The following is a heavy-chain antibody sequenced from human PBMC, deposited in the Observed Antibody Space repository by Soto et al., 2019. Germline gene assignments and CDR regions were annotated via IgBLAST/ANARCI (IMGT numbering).Heavy chain of an antibody. CDR3: VRIPRRYDYIWGSYRYTLNDY. Sequence: PSETLSLTCAVYGGSFSGYYWSWIRQPPGKGLEWIGEINHSGSTNYNPSLKSRVTISVDTSKNQFSLKLSSVTAADTAVYYCVRIPRRYDYIWGSYRYTLNDYWGQGTLVTVSS. CDR1: GGSFSGYY. D-gene: IGHD3-16*02. CDR2: INHSGST. J-gene: IGHJ4*02. V-gene: IGHV4-34*01.